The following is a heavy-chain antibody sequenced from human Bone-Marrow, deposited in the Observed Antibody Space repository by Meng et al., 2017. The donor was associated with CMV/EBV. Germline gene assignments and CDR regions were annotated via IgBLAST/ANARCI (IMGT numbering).Heavy chain of an antibody. Sequence: ASVKVSCKASGYTFTGYYMHWVRQAPGQGLEWMGWINPNSGGTNYAQKFQGRVTMTRDTSISTVYMELSRLRSDDTAVYYCAREPAFCGGGCYWFDPWGQGTLVTVSS. CDR1: GYTFTGYY. D-gene: IGHD2-21*01. V-gene: IGHV1-2*02. CDR3: AREPAFCGGGCYWFDP. CDR2: INPNSGGT. J-gene: IGHJ5*02.